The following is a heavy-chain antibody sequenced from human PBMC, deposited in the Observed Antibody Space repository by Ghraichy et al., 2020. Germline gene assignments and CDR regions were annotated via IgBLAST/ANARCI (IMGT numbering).Heavy chain of an antibody. Sequence: GGSLRLSCVASGFTFSNFVLTWVRQAPGKGLQWVAAIGSRDGNTFYADSVKGRFTISRDDSKNTLYLQINSLGAEDTAEYYCAKAAYCSGGTCSLDYWGQGTLITVSS. CDR1: GFTFSNFV. V-gene: IGHV3-23*01. D-gene: IGHD2-15*01. CDR2: IGSRDGNT. CDR3: AKAAYCSGGTCSLDY. J-gene: IGHJ4*02.